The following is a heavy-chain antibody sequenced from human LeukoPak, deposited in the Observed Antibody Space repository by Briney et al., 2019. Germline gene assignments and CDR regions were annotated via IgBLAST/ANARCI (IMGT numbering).Heavy chain of an antibody. D-gene: IGHD3-3*01. CDR2: FIPILGTA. J-gene: IGHJ6*04. CDR3: AGIPVFGVVLHQEPV. Sequence: VASVKVSCKASGGAFSDYALNWVRQAPGQGLEWMGVFIPILGTANCTQKFQDRVTITADISTNTVNMELSSLRSEDTAVYFCAGIPVFGVVLHQEPVWGKGTTVTVSS. CDR1: GGAFSDYA. V-gene: IGHV1-69*10.